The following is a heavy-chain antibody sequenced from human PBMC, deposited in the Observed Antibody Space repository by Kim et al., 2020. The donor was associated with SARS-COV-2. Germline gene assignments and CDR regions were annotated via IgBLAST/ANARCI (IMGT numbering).Heavy chain of an antibody. D-gene: IGHD2-15*01. J-gene: IGHJ4*02. CDR1: GGSISSGSYY. V-gene: IGHV4-61*02. Sequence: SETLSLTCTVSGGSISSGSYYWSWIRQPAGKGLEWIGRIYTSGSTNYNPSLKSRVTISVDTSKNQFSLKLSSVTAADTAVYYCARAYSTPPAYYFDYWGQGTLVTVSS. CDR3: ARAYSTPPAYYFDY. CDR2: IYTSGST.